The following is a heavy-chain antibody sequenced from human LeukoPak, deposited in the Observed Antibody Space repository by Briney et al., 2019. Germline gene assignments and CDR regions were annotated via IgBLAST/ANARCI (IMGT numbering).Heavy chain of an antibody. J-gene: IGHJ4*02. Sequence: GGSLRLSCAASGFTFSSYGMHWVRQGSGKGLEWVAVIWYDGSNKYYADSVKGRFTISRDNSKNTLYLQLNSLRAEDTAVYYCAKDPGTYYFDYWGQGTLVTVSS. V-gene: IGHV3-33*06. D-gene: IGHD1-1*01. CDR2: IWYDGSNK. CDR1: GFTFSSYG. CDR3: AKDPGTYYFDY.